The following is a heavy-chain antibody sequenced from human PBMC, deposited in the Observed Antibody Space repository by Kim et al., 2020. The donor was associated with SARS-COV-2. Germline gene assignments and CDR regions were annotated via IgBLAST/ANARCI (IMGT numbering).Heavy chain of an antibody. J-gene: IGHJ4*02. CDR1: GFTFGDYA. D-gene: IGHD4-17*01. V-gene: IGHV3-49*04. CDR3: TRSGTTMTTYYFDY. CDR2: IRSKAYGGTT. Sequence: GGSLRLSCTASGFTFGDYAMNWARQAPGKGLEWVGFIRSKAYGGTTEYAASVKGRFTISRDDSKSIAYLQMNSLKTEDTAVYYCTRSGTTMTTYYFDYWGQGTLVTVSS.